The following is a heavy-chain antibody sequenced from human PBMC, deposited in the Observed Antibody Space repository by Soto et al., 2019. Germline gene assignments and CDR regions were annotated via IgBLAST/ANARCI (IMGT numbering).Heavy chain of an antibody. CDR3: AREIGGYFEWFAWGWGEGID. Sequence: QVQLVQSGAEVKKPGSSVKVSCKASGGTFSSYTISWVRQAPGQGLEWMGRIIPILGIANYAQKFQGRVTITADKAXXTXYXXLSSLRYEDTAVYYCAREIGGYFEWFAWGWGEGIDWGQGTLVTVSS. J-gene: IGHJ4*02. D-gene: IGHD3-9*01. V-gene: IGHV1-69*08. CDR1: GGTFSSYT. CDR2: IIPILGIA.